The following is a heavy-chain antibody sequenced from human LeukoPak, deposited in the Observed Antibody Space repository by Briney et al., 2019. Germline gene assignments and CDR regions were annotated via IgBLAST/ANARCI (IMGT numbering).Heavy chain of an antibody. CDR1: GGSISSYY. J-gene: IGHJ3*02. Sequence: SETLSLTCTVSGGSISSYYWSWIRQPPGKGLEWIGYIYYSGSTNYNPYLKSRVTISVDTSKNQFSLKLSSVTAADTAVYYCARERAALDAFDIWGQGTMVTVSS. D-gene: IGHD6-25*01. CDR3: ARERAALDAFDI. V-gene: IGHV4-59*01. CDR2: IYYSGST.